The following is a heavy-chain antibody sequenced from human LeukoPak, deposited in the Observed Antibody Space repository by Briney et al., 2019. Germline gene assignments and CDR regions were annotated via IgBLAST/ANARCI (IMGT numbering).Heavy chain of an antibody. V-gene: IGHV1-2*06. CDR2: INPNSGGT. D-gene: IGHD1-20*01. CDR1: GYTFTGYY. J-gene: IGHJ4*02. Sequence: ASVKVSCKASGYTFTGYYMHWVRQAPGQGLEWMGRINPNSGGTNYAQKFQGRVTMTRDTSISPAYMELSRRRSDDTAVYYCARPVLKGYDNCGYWGQGTLVTVSS. CDR3: ARPVLKGYDNCGY.